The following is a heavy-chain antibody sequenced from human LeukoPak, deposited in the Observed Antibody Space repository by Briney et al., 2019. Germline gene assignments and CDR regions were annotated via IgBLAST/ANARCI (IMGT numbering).Heavy chain of an antibody. V-gene: IGHV3-23*01. CDR1: GFTFSSYA. CDR2: ISGSGGST. D-gene: IGHD2-2*01. CDR3: AKALYDIVVVPAAMWDY. J-gene: IGHJ4*02. Sequence: PGGSLRLSCAASGFTFSSYAMSWVRQAPGKGLEWVSAISGSGGSTYYADSVKGRFTISRDNSKNTLYLQMNSLRAEDTAVYYCAKALYDIVVVPAAMWDYWGQGTLVTVSS.